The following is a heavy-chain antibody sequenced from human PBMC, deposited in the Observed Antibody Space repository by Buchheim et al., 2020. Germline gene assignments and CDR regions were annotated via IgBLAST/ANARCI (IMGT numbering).Heavy chain of an antibody. CDR3: ARSPGGNYEAYFDY. CDR2: TSYDGSVK. V-gene: IGHV3-30*03. J-gene: IGHJ4*02. D-gene: IGHD1-26*01. Sequence: QVQLVESGGGVVQPGGSLRLSCAESGFTFSVYAMHWVRQAPGKGLEWVSVTSYDGSVKHYADSVKGRFTISRDNSKNTLYLEMNSLRLDETSVYYCARSPGGNYEAYFDYWGQG. CDR1: GFTFSVYA.